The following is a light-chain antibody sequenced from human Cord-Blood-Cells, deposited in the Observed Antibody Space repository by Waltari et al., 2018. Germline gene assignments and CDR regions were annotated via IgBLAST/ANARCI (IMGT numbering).Light chain of an antibody. Sequence: QSALTQPASVSGSPGQSITISCTGTSSDVGSYNLVSWYQQHPGKAPKLMIYEGSKRPSGVSNPLSGSKSGNTASLTISGLQAGDEADYYCCSYAGSSTWVFGGGTKLTVL. CDR2: EGS. CDR3: CSYAGSSTWV. J-gene: IGLJ3*02. V-gene: IGLV2-23*01. CDR1: SSDVGSYNL.